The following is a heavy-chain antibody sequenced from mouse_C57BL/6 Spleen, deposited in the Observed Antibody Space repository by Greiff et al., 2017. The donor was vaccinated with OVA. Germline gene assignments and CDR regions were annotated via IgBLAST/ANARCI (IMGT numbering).Heavy chain of an antibody. J-gene: IGHJ2*01. CDR3: ARLTTVVAPYFDY. D-gene: IGHD1-1*01. CDR2: ISSGSSTI. Sequence: EVQRVESGGGLVKPGGSLKLSCAASGFTFSDYGMHWVRQAPEKGLEWVAYISSGSSTIYYADTVKGRFTISRDNAKNTLFLQMTSLRSEDTAMYYCARLTTVVAPYFDYWGQGTTLTVSS. V-gene: IGHV5-17*01. CDR1: GFTFSDYG.